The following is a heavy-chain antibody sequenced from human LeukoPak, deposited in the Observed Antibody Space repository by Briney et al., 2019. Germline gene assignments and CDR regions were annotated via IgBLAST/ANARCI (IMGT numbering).Heavy chain of an antibody. D-gene: IGHD4-23*01. V-gene: IGHV4-39*01. Sequence: SETLSLNCTVSGGSISSINYYWGWIRQPPGKGLEWIGSIYYSGSTYYNPSLNSRVTISVDTSKNQLSLKLSSETAADTAVYYCARHLVYGGNCFFDSWGQGTLVTVSS. CDR2: IYYSGST. CDR1: GGSISSINYY. J-gene: IGHJ4*02. CDR3: ARHLVYGGNCFFDS.